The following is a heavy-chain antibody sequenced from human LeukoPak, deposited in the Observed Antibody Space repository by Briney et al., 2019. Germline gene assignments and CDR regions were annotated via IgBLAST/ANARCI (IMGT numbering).Heavy chain of an antibody. CDR2: INPNSGGT. D-gene: IGHD6-6*01. V-gene: IGHV1-2*06. CDR1: GYTFTGYY. Sequence: GASVKVSCKASGYTFTGYYMHWVRQAPGQGLEWMGRINPNSGGTNYAQKFQGRVTMTRDTSISTAYMELSRLRSDDTAVYYCARDSSSSGRDSYFDYWGQGTLVTVSS. CDR3: ARDSSSSGRDSYFDY. J-gene: IGHJ4*02.